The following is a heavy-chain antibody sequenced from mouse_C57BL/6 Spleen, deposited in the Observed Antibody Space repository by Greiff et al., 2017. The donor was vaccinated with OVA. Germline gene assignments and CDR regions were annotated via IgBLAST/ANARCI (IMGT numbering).Heavy chain of an antibody. Sequence: VQLQQSGAELVRPGASVTLSCKASGYTFTDYEMHWVKQTPVHGLEWIGAIDPETGGTAYNQKFKGKAILTADKSSSTAYMELRSLTSEDSAVYYCTRSHYYGSSYHFDYWGQGTTLTVSS. J-gene: IGHJ2*01. CDR1: GYTFTDYE. D-gene: IGHD1-1*01. CDR2: IDPETGGT. CDR3: TRSHYYGSSYHFDY. V-gene: IGHV1-15*01.